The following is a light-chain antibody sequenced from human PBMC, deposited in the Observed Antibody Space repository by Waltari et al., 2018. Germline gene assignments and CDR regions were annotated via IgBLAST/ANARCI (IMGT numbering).Light chain of an antibody. V-gene: IGKV3-20*01. CDR3: QQYGTSPIYS. CDR2: DAS. CDR1: KNVRRNF. J-gene: IGKJ2*03. Sequence: EIVLTPSPGTLSLSPGERVTLSCRASKNVRRNFIGWYQQKPGQAPRLLVYDASSRATGIPDRFSGSGSGTDFSLSISTLEPEDSAVYYCQQYGTSPIYSFGQGTKLEIK.